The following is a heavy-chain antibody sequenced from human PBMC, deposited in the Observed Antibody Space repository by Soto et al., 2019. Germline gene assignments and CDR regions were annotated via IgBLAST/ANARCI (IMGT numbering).Heavy chain of an antibody. V-gene: IGHV3-72*01. CDR1: GFTFSDHY. Sequence: EVQLVESGGGLVQPGGSLRLSCAASGFTFSDHYMDWVRQAPGKGLEWVGRTRNKANSYTTEYAASVKGRFTISRDDSKNSLYLQMNSLKTEDTAVYYCATAGIAAAGTWGQGTLVTVSS. D-gene: IGHD6-13*01. J-gene: IGHJ4*02. CDR2: TRNKANSYTT. CDR3: ATAGIAAAGT.